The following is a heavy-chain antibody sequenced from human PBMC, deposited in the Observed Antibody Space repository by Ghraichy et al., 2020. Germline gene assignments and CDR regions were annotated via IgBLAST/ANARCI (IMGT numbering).Heavy chain of an antibody. V-gene: IGHV4-39*01. D-gene: IGHD2-15*01. CDR3: ARQEGYDQHAGEFDP. CDR2: VYYDGSA. CDR1: GGSISSSTYY. Sequence: SETLSLTCTVSGGSISSSTYYWVWIRQPPMKGLEWIVSVYYDGSAYYNPSLKTRVSLSVDTSKNQFSLTLSSLTAADTAVYYCARQEGYDQHAGEFDPWGQGTLVTVSS. J-gene: IGHJ5*02.